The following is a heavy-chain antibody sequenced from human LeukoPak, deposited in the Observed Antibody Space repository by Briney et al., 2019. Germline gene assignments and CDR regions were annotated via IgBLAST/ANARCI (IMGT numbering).Heavy chain of an antibody. CDR1: GGTFSSYA. J-gene: IGHJ6*03. Sequence: SVKVSCKASGGTFSSYAISWVRQAPGQGLEWMGRIIPGFATPEYAQKFQGRVTITTDESTSTDYMEMSGLRSEDTALYYCARGGTLTTSYYYYYMDVWGKGTTVTVSS. CDR3: ARGGTLTTSYYYYYMDV. V-gene: IGHV1-69*05. CDR2: IIPGFATP. D-gene: IGHD4-11*01.